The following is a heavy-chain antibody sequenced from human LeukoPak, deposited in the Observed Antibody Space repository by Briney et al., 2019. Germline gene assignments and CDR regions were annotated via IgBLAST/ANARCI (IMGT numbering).Heavy chain of an antibody. Sequence: GGSLRLSCAASGFTFSNYGMHWVRQAPGKGLEWVAVVWYDGTNKNYADSVEGRFTISRDNSKNTLYLQMNSLRVEDTAVYYCAAWGSGSYYNPYYYYYMDVWGKGTTVTVSS. CDR3: AAWGSGSYYNPYYYYYMDV. D-gene: IGHD3-10*01. V-gene: IGHV3-33*01. J-gene: IGHJ6*03. CDR1: GFTFSNYG. CDR2: VWYDGTNK.